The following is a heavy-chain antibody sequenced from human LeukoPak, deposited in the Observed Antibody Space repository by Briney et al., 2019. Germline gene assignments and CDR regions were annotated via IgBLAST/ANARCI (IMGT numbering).Heavy chain of an antibody. D-gene: IGHD3-10*01. J-gene: IGHJ3*02. CDR2: IFYSGST. CDR3: ARAYYYGSGSYAFDI. CDR1: GGSISSYY. Sequence: SETLSLTCTVSGGSISSYYWSWIRQPPGKGLEWIGYIFYSGSTNYNPSLKSRVTISVDTSKNQFSLKLSSVTAADTAVYYCARAYYYGSGSYAFDIWGQGTMVTVSS. V-gene: IGHV4-59*01.